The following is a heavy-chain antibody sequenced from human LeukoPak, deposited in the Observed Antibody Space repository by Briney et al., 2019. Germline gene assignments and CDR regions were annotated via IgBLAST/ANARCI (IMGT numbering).Heavy chain of an antibody. D-gene: IGHD5-24*01. J-gene: IGHJ5*02. CDR1: GYTFTGHY. CDR2: INPDSGGT. CDR3: ARGGDGYKSPWFDP. V-gene: IGHV1-2*02. Sequence: ASVKVSCKASGYTFTGHYMQWVRPAPGQGREWMGWINPDSGGTNYAQKFQGRVTMTRDTSISTAYMELNRLRSDGTAVYYCARGGDGYKSPWFDPWGQGTLVTVSS.